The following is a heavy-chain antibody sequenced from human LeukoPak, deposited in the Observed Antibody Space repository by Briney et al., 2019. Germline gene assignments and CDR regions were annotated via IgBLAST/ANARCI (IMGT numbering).Heavy chain of an antibody. Sequence: VASVKVSCKASGGTFSSYAISWVRQAPGQGLEWMGGIIPIFGTANYAQNFQGRVTITADESTTTAYLELSGLRSEDTAVYYCARSGEMATAHWFFDLWGRGTLVTVSS. J-gene: IGHJ2*01. CDR1: GGTFSSYA. CDR2: IIPIFGTA. CDR3: ARSGEMATAHWFFDL. D-gene: IGHD5-24*01. V-gene: IGHV1-69*13.